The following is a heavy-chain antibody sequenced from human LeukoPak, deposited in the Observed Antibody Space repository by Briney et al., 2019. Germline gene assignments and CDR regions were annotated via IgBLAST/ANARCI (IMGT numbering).Heavy chain of an antibody. Sequence: SETLSLTCTVSGGSINNYFWSWIRQPPGKGLEWIGYIYYSGSTNYNPSLKSRVTISVDTSKNQFSLKLSSVTAADTAVYYCARHYDSSAYWYYFDYWGQGTLVTVSS. V-gene: IGHV4-59*08. CDR1: GGSINNYF. CDR3: ARHYDSSAYWYYFDY. D-gene: IGHD3-22*01. CDR2: IYYSGST. J-gene: IGHJ4*02.